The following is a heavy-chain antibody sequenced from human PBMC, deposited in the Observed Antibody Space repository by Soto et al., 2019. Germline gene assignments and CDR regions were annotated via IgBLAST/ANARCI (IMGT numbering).Heavy chain of an antibody. J-gene: IGHJ6*02. CDR2: ISYDGSNK. CDR1: GFTFSSYG. CDR3: AKDLLNTAMVRTNYYYYYYGMDV. D-gene: IGHD5-18*01. Sequence: PGGSLRLSCAASGFTFSSYGMHWVRQAPGKGLEWVAVISYDGSNKYYADSVKGRFTISRDNSKNTLYLQMNSLRAEDTAVYYCAKDLLNTAMVRTNYYYYYYGMDVWGQGTTVTVSS. V-gene: IGHV3-30*18.